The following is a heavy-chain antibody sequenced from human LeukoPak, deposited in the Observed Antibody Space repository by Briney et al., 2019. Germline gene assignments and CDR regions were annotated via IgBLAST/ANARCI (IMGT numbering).Heavy chain of an antibody. J-gene: IGHJ4*02. V-gene: IGHV4-34*01. Sequence: SETLSLTCAVYGVSFSGYYWSWIRQPPGKGLEWIGEINHSGSTNYNPSLKSRVTISVDTSKNQFSLKLSSVTAADTAVYYCARGPEWFGELFEALWGQGTLVTVSS. D-gene: IGHD3-10*01. CDR2: INHSGST. CDR3: ARGPEWFGELFEAL. CDR1: GVSFSGYY.